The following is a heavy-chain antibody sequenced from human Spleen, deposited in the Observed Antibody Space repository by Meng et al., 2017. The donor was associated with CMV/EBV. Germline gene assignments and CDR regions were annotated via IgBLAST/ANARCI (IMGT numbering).Heavy chain of an antibody. CDR3: ARVQFLGTPNEAYDL. CDR2: INPNPNNGGT. D-gene: IGHD1-26*01. Sequence: ASVKVSCKASGYIFIGYYIHWVRQAPGQGLEWMGWINPNPNNGGTAYAQKFQGRLTLTRDTSISVAYMELRSLRSDDTAVYYCARVQFLGTPNEAYDLWGQGTMVTVSS. CDR1: GYIFIGYY. V-gene: IGHV1-2*02. J-gene: IGHJ3*01.